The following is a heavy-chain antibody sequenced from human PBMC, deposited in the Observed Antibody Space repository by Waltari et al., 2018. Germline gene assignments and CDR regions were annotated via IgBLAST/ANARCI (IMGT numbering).Heavy chain of an antibody. D-gene: IGHD2-15*01. CDR3: ASTGRPDI. CDR2: IIPIFGTT. Sequence: QVQMVQSGAEVKKPGSSVTVCCKASGGTFSSHAISWVRQAPGQGLGGMGRIIPIFGTTNDAQKFQGRVTITADKSTSTAYMELSSLRSEDTAGYYCASTGRPDIWGQGTMVTVSS. J-gene: IGHJ3*02. V-gene: IGHV1-69*08. CDR1: GGTFSSHA.